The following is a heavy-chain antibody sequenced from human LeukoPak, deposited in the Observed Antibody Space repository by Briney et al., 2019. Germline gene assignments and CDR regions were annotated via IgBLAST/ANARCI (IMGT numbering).Heavy chain of an antibody. Sequence: ASVKVSCKASGGTFSSYAISWVRQAPGQGLEWMGGIIPIFGTANYAQRFQGRVTITTDESTSTAYMELSSLRSEDTAVYYCARETLGRGIIDVWGQGTTVTVSS. CDR1: GGTFSSYA. D-gene: IGHD1-14*01. J-gene: IGHJ6*02. CDR2: IIPIFGTA. V-gene: IGHV1-69*05. CDR3: ARETLGRGIIDV.